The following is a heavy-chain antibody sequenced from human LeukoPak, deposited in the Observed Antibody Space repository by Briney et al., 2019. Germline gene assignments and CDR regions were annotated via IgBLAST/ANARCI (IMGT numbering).Heavy chain of an antibody. D-gene: IGHD6-13*01. V-gene: IGHV4-34*01. CDR2: INHSGST. Sequence: PSETLSLTCAVYGGSFRGYYWSWIRQPPGKGREWIGEINHSGSTNYNPSLKSRVTISVDTSKNQFSLKLSSVTAADTAVYSCARFPLYSSSWYNWFDHWGQGTLVTVSS. CDR3: ARFPLYSSSWYNWFDH. CDR1: GGSFRGYY. J-gene: IGHJ5*02.